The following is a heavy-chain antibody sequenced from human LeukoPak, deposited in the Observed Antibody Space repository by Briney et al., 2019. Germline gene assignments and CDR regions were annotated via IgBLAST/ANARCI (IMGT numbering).Heavy chain of an antibody. J-gene: IGHJ4*02. CDR1: GGSLSGHF. V-gene: IGHV4-59*11. CDR2: IHSSGST. CDR3: ARDPGDTDWYNFDF. Sequence: PSDTLSLTCTDSGGSLSGHFWSWFRRPPGKGLENIGYIHSSGSTNYNPSYKSRVTVSLEMSKNQFSLSLSSVTAADTAVYYCARDPGDTDWYNFDFWGQGILVTVSS. D-gene: IGHD3-9*01.